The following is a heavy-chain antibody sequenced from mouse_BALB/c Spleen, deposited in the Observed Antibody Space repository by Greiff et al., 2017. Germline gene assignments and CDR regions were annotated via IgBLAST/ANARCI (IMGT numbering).Heavy chain of an antibody. J-gene: IGHJ4*01. V-gene: IGHV5-6*01. CDR1: GFTFSSYG. CDR2: ISSGGSYT. Sequence: EVQLVESGGDLVKPGGSLKLSCAASGFTFSSYGMSWVRQTPDKRLEWVATISSGGSYTYYPDSVKGRFTISRDNAKNTLYLQMSSLKSEDTAMYYCARQRGNYVDYYAMDYWGQGTSVTVSS. CDR3: ARQRGNYVDYYAMDY. D-gene: IGHD2-1*01.